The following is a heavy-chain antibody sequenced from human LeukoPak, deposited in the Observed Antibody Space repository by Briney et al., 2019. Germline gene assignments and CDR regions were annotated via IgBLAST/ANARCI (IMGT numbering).Heavy chain of an antibody. V-gene: IGHV1-69*05. CDR1: GGTLSSYA. CDR3: ARGRGYYDSSGYYHFDY. D-gene: IGHD3-22*01. CDR2: IIPIFGTA. J-gene: IGHJ4*02. Sequence: SVKVSCKASGGTLSSYAISRVRQAPGQGLEWMGGIIPIFGTANYAQKFQGRVTITTDESTSTAYMELSSLRSEDTAVYYCARGRGYYDSSGYYHFDYWGQGTLVTVSS.